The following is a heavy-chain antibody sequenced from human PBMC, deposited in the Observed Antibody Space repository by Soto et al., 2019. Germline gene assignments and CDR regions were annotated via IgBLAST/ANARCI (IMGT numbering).Heavy chain of an antibody. Sequence: QLLESGGGLVQPGGSLRLSCAASAFPFSTYAMSWVRRAPGKGLEWVSIISVSGGSTYSADSVKGRFTISRDNSKNTLYLQMGSLRADDTAVYYCAKLTKYSSSWHRNYYYYYGMDLWGQGTTVTVS. CDR3: AKLTKYSSSWHRNYYYYYGMDL. D-gene: IGHD2-2*01. CDR2: ISVSGGST. CDR1: AFPFSTYA. J-gene: IGHJ6*02. V-gene: IGHV3-23*01.